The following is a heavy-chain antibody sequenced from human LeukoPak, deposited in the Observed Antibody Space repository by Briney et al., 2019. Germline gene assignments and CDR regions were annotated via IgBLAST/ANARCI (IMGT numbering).Heavy chain of an antibody. CDR1: GYTFTSYY. D-gene: IGHD6-19*01. Sequence: ASVKVPCKASGYTFTSYYMHWVRQAPGQGLEWMGIINPSGGSTSYTQKFQGRVTMTRGMSTSTVYMELSSLRSEDTAVYYCAREGSSGPGDYWGQGTLVTVSS. V-gene: IGHV1-46*01. J-gene: IGHJ4*02. CDR2: INPSGGST. CDR3: AREGSSGPGDY.